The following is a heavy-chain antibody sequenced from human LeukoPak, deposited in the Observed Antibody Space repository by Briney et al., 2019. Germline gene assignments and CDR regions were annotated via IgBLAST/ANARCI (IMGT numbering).Heavy chain of an antibody. Sequence: GGSLRLSCAASGFTFSSYAMSWVRQAPGKGLEWVSYISSSGSTIYYADSVKGRFTISRDNAKNSLYLQMNSLRAEDTAVYYCAREGACSSTSCLGFDYWGQGTLVTVSS. D-gene: IGHD2-2*01. J-gene: IGHJ4*02. CDR3: AREGACSSTSCLGFDY. CDR1: GFTFSSYA. CDR2: ISSSGSTI. V-gene: IGHV3-48*04.